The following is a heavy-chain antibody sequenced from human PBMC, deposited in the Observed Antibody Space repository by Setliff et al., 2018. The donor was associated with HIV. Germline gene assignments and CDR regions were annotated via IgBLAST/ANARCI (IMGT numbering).Heavy chain of an antibody. CDR3: ASLDGSESPYIYYYYMDV. CDR1: GGSISTSRYY. D-gene: IGHD3-10*01. CDR2: INYRGNT. Sequence: PSETLSLTCTVSGGSISTSRYYWGWIRQPPGKGLEWIGSINYRGNTYYNPSPKSRAAISVDTSKNQISLKLSSATAADTAVYYCASLDGSESPYIYYYYMDVWGEGTAVTVSS. J-gene: IGHJ6*03. V-gene: IGHV4-39*01.